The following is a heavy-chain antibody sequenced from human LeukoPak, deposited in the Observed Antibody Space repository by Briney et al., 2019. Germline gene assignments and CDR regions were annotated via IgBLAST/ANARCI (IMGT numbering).Heavy chain of an antibody. V-gene: IGHV3-23*01. J-gene: IGHJ1*01. Sequence: GGSLRLSCADSGFTFSSYAMSWVRQAPGKGLEWVSAISGSGGSTYYADSVKGRFTISRDNSKNTLYLQMNSLRAEDTAVYYCARDRTSGSYSLGYFQHWGQGTLVTVSS. CDR2: ISGSGGST. D-gene: IGHD1-26*01. CDR1: GFTFSSYA. CDR3: ARDRTSGSYSLGYFQH.